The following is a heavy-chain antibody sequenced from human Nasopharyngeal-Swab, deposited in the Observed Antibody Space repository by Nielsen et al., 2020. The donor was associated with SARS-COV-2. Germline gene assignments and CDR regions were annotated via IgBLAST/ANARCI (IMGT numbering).Heavy chain of an antibody. D-gene: IGHD3-22*01. Sequence: SETLSLTCTVSGGSISSSSYYWCWIRQPPGKGLEWIGSIYYSGRTYNNPSLKSRVTLSVDTSKNQFSLNLSSVTAADTAVYYCARHTTTGGSGYYPDAFDIWGQGTMVTVSS. CDR2: IYYSGRT. V-gene: IGHV4-39*01. CDR3: ARHTTTGGSGYYPDAFDI. J-gene: IGHJ3*02. CDR1: GGSISSSSYY.